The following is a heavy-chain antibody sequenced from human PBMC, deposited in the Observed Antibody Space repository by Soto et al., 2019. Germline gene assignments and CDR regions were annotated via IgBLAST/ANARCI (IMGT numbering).Heavy chain of an antibody. D-gene: IGHD2-15*01. CDR3: ARDLGVPTRYCSGGSCYWNFDY. CDR2: IIPIFGTA. CDR1: GGTFSSYA. Sequence: QVQLVQSGAEVKKPGSSVKVSCKASGGTFSSYAISWVRQAPGQGLEWMGGIIPIFGTANYAQKFQGRVTITADESTSTAYMDLSSMRSEDTAVYYCARDLGVPTRYCSGGSCYWNFDYWGQGTLVTVSS. J-gene: IGHJ4*02. V-gene: IGHV1-69*01.